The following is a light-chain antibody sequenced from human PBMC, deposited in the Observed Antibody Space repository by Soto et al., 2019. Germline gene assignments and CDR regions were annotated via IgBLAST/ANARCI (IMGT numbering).Light chain of an antibody. CDR2: YDS. CDR1: NIGSKS. V-gene: IGLV3-21*04. J-gene: IGLJ2*01. Sequence: SYELTQPPSVSVAPGKTARITCGGKNIGSKSVQWYQQKPGQAPVLVIYYDSDRPSGIPERFSGSNSGNTATLTISRVEAGDEADYYCQVWDSSSDPLVFGGGTKLTVL. CDR3: QVWDSSSDPLV.